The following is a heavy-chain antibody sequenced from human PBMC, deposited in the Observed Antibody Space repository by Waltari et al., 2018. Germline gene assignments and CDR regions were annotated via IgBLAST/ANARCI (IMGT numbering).Heavy chain of an antibody. J-gene: IGHJ5*02. Sequence: QVQLQESGPGLVKPSQTLSLTCTVSGGSISSGSYYWSWIRQPAGKGLEWIGRIYTSGSTNYNPSLKSRVTISVDTSKNQFSLKLSSVTAADTAVYYCASEGLYSGSYLSWFDPCGQGTLVTVSS. D-gene: IGHD1-26*01. V-gene: IGHV4-61*02. CDR2: IYTSGST. CDR3: ASEGLYSGSYLSWFDP. CDR1: GGSISSGSYY.